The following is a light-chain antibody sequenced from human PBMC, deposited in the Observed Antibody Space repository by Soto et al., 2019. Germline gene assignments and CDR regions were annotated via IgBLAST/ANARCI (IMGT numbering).Light chain of an antibody. CDR1: SSDVGGYDY. CDR3: AAWDDRLNGYV. Sequence: QSVLTQPASVSGSPGQSITISCTGTSSDVGGYDYVSWYQLHPGKAPKLMVFEVSNRPSGVSYRFSGSKSGTSASLAISGLQSEDEADYYCAAWDDRLNGYVFGTGTKVTVL. V-gene: IGLV2-14*01. CDR2: EVS. J-gene: IGLJ1*01.